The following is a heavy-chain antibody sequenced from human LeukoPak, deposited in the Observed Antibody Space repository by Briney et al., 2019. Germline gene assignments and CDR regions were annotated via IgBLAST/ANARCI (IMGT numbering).Heavy chain of an antibody. V-gene: IGHV4-59*01. J-gene: IGHJ4*02. CDR1: GGSISNYY. D-gene: IGHD3-9*01. CDR2: IYNSGNT. CDR3: ARGRYDILTGYWVDF. Sequence: SETLSLTCTVSGGSISNYYWSWVRQPPGKGLEWVGYIYNSGNTNYNPSLKSRITISVDTSKKQFSLKLSSVTAADTAVYYCARGRYDILTGYWVDFRGQGTLVTVSS.